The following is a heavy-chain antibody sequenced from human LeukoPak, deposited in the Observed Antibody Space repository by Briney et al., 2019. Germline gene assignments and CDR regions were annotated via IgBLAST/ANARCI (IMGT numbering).Heavy chain of an antibody. V-gene: IGHV4-34*01. CDR1: GGSFSGYY. D-gene: IGHD3-10*01. CDR2: INHSGST. CDR3: ARHGEMRDFDS. J-gene: IGHJ4*02. Sequence: SETLSLTCAVYGGSFSGYYWSWIRQPPGKGLEWIGEINHSGSTNYNPSLKSRVTISVDTSKNQFSLKLSSVTAADTAVYYCARHGEMRDFDSWGQGTLVTVSS.